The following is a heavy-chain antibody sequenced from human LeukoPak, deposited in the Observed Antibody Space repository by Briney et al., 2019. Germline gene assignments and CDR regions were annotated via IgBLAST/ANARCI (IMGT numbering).Heavy chain of an antibody. CDR2: INHSGST. CDR3: ARGGSGSYYNFDFDY. CDR1: GGYFSGYY. J-gene: IGHJ4*02. D-gene: IGHD3-10*01. Sequence: SETLSLTCAVFGGYFSGYYWSWIRQPPGKGPEWIGEINHSGSTNYNPSLKSRVTISVDTSKNQLSLKLSSVTAADTAVYYCARGGSGSYYNFDFDYWGQGTLVTVSS. V-gene: IGHV4-34*01.